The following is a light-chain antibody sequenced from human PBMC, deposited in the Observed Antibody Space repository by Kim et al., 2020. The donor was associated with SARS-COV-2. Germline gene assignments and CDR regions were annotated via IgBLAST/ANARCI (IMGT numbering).Light chain of an antibody. J-gene: IGKJ1*01. CDR2: GAF. CDR3: QQYHNWPPT. CDR1: QGISSN. V-gene: IGKV3D-15*01. Sequence: EIVVTQSPVTLSVSPGERATLSCRASQGISSNLAWYQQKPGQAPRLLISGAFTRATGIPARFSGGGSGTEFTLTISSLQSEDFAVYYCQQYHNWPPTFGQGTKVDIK.